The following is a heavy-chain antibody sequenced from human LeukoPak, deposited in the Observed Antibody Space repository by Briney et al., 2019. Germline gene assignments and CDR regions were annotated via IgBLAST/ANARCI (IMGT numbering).Heavy chain of an antibody. V-gene: IGHV4-34*01. J-gene: IGHJ5*02. D-gene: IGHD3-9*01. Sequence: SETLSLTCAVYGGSFSGYYWSWIRQPPGKGLEWIGEINHSGSTNYNPSLKSRVTISVDTSKNQSSLKLSSVTAADTAVYYCARLGNFDWLFWFDPWGQGTLVTVSS. CDR2: INHSGST. CDR3: ARLGNFDWLFWFDP. CDR1: GGSFSGYY.